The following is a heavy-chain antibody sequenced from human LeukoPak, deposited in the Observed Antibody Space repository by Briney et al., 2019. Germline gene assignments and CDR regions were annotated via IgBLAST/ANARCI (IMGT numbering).Heavy chain of an antibody. CDR1: GFTFSRYA. J-gene: IGHJ4*02. D-gene: IGHD2/OR15-2a*01. CDR3: AREQRGNIYFDN. Sequence: GGSLRLSCAASGFTFSRYAMHWVHQAPGKRLEWVVVMPYDGSNQYYAASVKGRFTISRDNSKNTLYQQLNSLTAEDTAMYYCAREQRGNIYFDNWGQGTLVTVSP. V-gene: IGHV3-30-3*01. CDR2: MPYDGSNQ.